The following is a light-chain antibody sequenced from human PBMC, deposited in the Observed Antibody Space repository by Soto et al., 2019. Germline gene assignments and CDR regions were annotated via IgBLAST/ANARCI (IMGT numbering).Light chain of an antibody. Sequence: DIQLTQSPSSLSGSVGDRVTITCRASQTIHNYLNWYQQTPGKAPKLLIYAASNLRGGVPSRFRGDGSRKDFTLTINRLQPEDFATYYCQESFSPLYTFGQGTMLDI. V-gene: IGKV1-39*01. CDR3: QESFSPLYT. J-gene: IGKJ2*01. CDR2: AAS. CDR1: QTIHNY.